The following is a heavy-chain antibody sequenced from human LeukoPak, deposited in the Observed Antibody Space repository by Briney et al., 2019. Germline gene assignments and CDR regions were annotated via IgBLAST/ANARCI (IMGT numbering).Heavy chain of an antibody. V-gene: IGHV3-43*02. J-gene: IGHJ4*02. CDR1: GFTFDDYA. CDR2: ISGDGGST. CDR3: AKDIDYYDSSGYFDY. Sequence: PRGSLRLSCAASGFTFDDYAMHWVRHAPGKGLEWVSLISGDGGSTYYTDSVKGRFTISRDNSKNSLYLQMNRLRTEDTALYYCAKDIDYYDSSGYFDYWGQGTLVTVSS. D-gene: IGHD3-22*01.